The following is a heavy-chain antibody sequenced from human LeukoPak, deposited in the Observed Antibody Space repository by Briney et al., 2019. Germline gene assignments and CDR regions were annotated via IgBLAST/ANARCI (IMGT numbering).Heavy chain of an antibody. Sequence: PSETLSLTCTVSDASISGHYLTWIRQPPGKGLEWIGYISYIGSTNYDPSLKSRVTISVDTSKNQFSLKLSSVTAADTAAYYCARDQISMNAFDMWGQGTMVTVSS. J-gene: IGHJ3*02. V-gene: IGHV4-59*11. D-gene: IGHD2-8*01. CDR2: ISYIGST. CDR3: ARDQISMNAFDM. CDR1: DASISGHY.